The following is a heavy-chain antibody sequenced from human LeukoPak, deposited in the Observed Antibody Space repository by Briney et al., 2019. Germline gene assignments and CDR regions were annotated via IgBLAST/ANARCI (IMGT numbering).Heavy chain of an antibody. Sequence: PRGSLRLSCAASGFTFSSYAMSWVRQAPGKGLEWVSTISVSGGSTYYADSVKGRFTISRDNSKNTLYLQMNSLRAEDTTVYYCAKGGSSWYYFDYWGQGTLVTVSS. V-gene: IGHV3-23*01. D-gene: IGHD6-13*01. CDR1: GFTFSSYA. J-gene: IGHJ4*02. CDR2: ISVSGGST. CDR3: AKGGSSWYYFDY.